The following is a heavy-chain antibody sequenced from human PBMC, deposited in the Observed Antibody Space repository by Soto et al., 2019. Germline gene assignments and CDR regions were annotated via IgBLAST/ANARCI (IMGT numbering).Heavy chain of an antibody. Sequence: GASVKVSCKASGYTFTSYGISWVRQAPGQGLEWMGWISAYNGNTKNAQKFQGRVTMTTDTSTSTAYMELSRLRSDDTAVYYCARGREEMATNHYYYYGMHVWGQGTTVNVSS. CDR3: ARGREEMATNHYYYYGMHV. J-gene: IGHJ6*02. V-gene: IGHV1-18*01. CDR1: GYTFTSYG. CDR2: ISAYNGNT. D-gene: IGHD5-12*01.